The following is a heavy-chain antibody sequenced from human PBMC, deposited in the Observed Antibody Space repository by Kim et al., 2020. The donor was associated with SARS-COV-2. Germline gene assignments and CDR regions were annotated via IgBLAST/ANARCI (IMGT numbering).Heavy chain of an antibody. D-gene: IGHD6-19*01. J-gene: IGHJ6*02. CDR1: GYSFTSYW. CDR2: IYPGDSDT. V-gene: IGHV5-51*01. CDR3: ARHVWEYSSGWYSYYGMDV. Sequence: GESLKISCKGSGYSFTSYWIGWVRQMPGKGLEWMGIIYPGDSDTRYSPSFQGKVTISADKSISTAYLQWSSLKASDTAMYYCARHVWEYSSGWYSYYGMDVWGQGTSVPLSS.